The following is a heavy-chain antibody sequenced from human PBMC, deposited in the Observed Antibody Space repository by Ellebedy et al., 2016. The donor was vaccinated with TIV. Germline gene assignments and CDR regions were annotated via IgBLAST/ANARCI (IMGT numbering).Heavy chain of an antibody. CDR1: GFTVSSYT. D-gene: IGHD6-19*01. Sequence: GESLKISXSASGFTVSSYTMYWVRQAPGKRLGYVSGIRRHGGSRYYADSVKGRFTISRDNSKNTVYLQLNSLRAEVPAVYYCARAVAGSPDYWGQGTLVSVSS. CDR3: ARAVAGSPDY. CDR2: IRRHGGSR. J-gene: IGHJ4*02. V-gene: IGHV3-64*04.